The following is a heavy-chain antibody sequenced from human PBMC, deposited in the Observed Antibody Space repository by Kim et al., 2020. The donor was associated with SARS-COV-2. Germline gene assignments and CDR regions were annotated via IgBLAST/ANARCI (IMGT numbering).Heavy chain of an antibody. D-gene: IGHD6-19*01. V-gene: IGHV4-39*07. J-gene: IGHJ4*02. CDR1: GASISTQNYY. CDR2: TNYYGDA. Sequence: SETLSLTCTVSGASISTQNYYWGWIRQPPGKGLEWIGITNYYGDAYYNPSLKSRVTISVDTSKTQFSLRLTSVTAADTAIYYCARYITVPASSYADYWGQGTLATVSS. CDR3: ARYITVPASSYADY.